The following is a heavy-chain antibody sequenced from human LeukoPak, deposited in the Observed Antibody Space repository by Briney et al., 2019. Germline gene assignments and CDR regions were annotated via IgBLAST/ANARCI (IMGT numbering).Heavy chain of an antibody. CDR1: GFTFSSYG. D-gene: IGHD3-22*01. V-gene: IGHV3-30*19. CDR2: IWYDGSNK. CDR3: ARGETYYYDSSGYLFDY. J-gene: IGHJ4*02. Sequence: GGSLRLSCAASGFTFSSYGMHWVRQAPGKGLEWVAVIWYDGSNKYYADSVKGRFTISRDNSKNTLYLQMNSLRAEDTAVYYCARGETYYYDSSGYLFDYWGQGTLVTVSS.